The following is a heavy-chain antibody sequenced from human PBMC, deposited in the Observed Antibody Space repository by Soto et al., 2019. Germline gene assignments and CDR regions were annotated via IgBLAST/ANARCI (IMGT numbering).Heavy chain of an antibody. D-gene: IGHD6-19*01. Sequence: GASVKVSCKASGYTFTGYYMHWVRQAPGQGLEWMGWINPNSGGTNYAQKFQGWVTTTRDTSISTAYMELSRLRSDDTAVYHCARGGIAVAGIDYWGQGALVTVSS. V-gene: IGHV1-2*04. J-gene: IGHJ4*02. CDR3: ARGGIAVAGIDY. CDR1: GYTFTGYY. CDR2: INPNSGGT.